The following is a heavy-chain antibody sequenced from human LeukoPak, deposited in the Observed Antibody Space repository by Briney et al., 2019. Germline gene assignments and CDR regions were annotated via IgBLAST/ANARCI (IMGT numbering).Heavy chain of an antibody. V-gene: IGHV4-4*02. D-gene: IGHD1-26*01. CDR2: VYHSGST. CDR3: ARRVYSGSYNWYFDL. Sequence: SGTLSLTCAVSGGSISSSNWWSWVGQPPGKGLEWIGEVYHSGSTNYNPSLKSRVSISVDKSKNQFSLKLSSVTAPDTAVYYCARRVYSGSYNWYFDLWGRGTLVTVS. J-gene: IGHJ2*01. CDR1: GGSISSSNW.